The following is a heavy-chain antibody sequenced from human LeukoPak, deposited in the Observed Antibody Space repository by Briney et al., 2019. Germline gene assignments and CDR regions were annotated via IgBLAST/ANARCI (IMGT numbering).Heavy chain of an antibody. D-gene: IGHD1-26*01. CDR2: INSDESST. CDR3: ARGTGSYYSLGY. Sequence: GGSLRLSCAASGFTFSSYWKHWVRQAPGKGLVWVSRINSDESSTSYADSVKGRFTISRDNAKNTLYLQMDSLRAEDTAMYYCARGTGSYYSLGYWGQGTLVTVSS. J-gene: IGHJ4*02. CDR1: GFTFSSYW. V-gene: IGHV3-74*01.